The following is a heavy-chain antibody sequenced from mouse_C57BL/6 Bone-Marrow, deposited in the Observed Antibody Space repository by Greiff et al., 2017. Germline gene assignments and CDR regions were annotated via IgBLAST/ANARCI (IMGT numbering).Heavy chain of an antibody. Sequence: VQLQQSGAELVRPGASVKLSCKASGYTFTDYYINWVKQRPGQGLEWIARIYPGSGNTYYNEKFKGKATLTAEKSSSTAYMQLSSLTSEDSAVYFCARMYGLRRDFDYWGQGTTLTVSS. V-gene: IGHV1-76*01. CDR3: ARMYGLRRDFDY. CDR2: IYPGSGNT. J-gene: IGHJ2*01. CDR1: GYTFTDYY. D-gene: IGHD2-2*01.